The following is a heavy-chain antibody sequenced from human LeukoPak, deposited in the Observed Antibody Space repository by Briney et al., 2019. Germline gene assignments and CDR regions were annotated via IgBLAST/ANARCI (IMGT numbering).Heavy chain of an antibody. D-gene: IGHD3-22*01. CDR2: INHSGST. CDR1: GGSFSGNY. J-gene: IGHJ3*02. Sequence: PSEALSLTCAVYGGSFSGNYWSWIRQPPGKGLEWIGEINHSGSTNYNPSLKSRVTISVDTSKNQFSLKLSSVTAADTAVYYCARETYYYDSSGYLRDAFDIWGQGTMVTVSS. CDR3: ARETYYYDSSGYLRDAFDI. V-gene: IGHV4-34*01.